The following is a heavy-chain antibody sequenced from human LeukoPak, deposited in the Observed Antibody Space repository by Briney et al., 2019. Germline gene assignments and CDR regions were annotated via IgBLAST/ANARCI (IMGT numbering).Heavy chain of an antibody. J-gene: IGHJ4*02. CDR2: ISSSSSTI. Sequence: RSGGSLRLSCAASGFTFSSYCMTWVRQAPGKGLEWVSYISSSSSTIYYADSVKGRFTISRDNAKNSLYLQMNSLRDEDTAVYYCAREAAGTFDYWGQGTLVTVSS. V-gene: IGHV3-48*02. CDR1: GFTFSSYC. CDR3: AREAAGTFDY. D-gene: IGHD2-15*01.